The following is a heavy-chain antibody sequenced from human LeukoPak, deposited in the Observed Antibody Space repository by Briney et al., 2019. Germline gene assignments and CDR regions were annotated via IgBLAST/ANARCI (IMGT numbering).Heavy chain of an antibody. CDR2: INPNSGDT. V-gene: IGHV1-2*06. D-gene: IGHD1-26*01. CDR3: TRGGSYNFDY. J-gene: IGHJ4*02. CDR1: GYTFTGYY. Sequence: GASVKASCKASGYTFTGYYMHWVRQAPGQGLEWMGRINPNSGDTNYAQKFQGRVTMTRDTSISTAYMELSRLRSDDTAVYYCTRGGSYNFDYWGQGTLVTVSS.